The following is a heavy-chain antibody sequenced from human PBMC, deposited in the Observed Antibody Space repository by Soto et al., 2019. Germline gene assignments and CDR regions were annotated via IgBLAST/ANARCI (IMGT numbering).Heavy chain of an antibody. CDR1: GFTFSSYS. J-gene: IGHJ6*02. D-gene: IGHD3-9*01. CDR3: ARGYDILNGYYDYYYGMDV. CDR2: ISSSSSYI. V-gene: IGHV3-21*01. Sequence: GGSLRLSCAASGFTFSSYSMNWVRQAPGKGLEWVSSISSSSSYIYYADSVKGRFTISRDNAKNSLYLQMNSLRAEDTAVYYCARGYDILNGYYDYYYGMDVWGQGTTVTVSS.